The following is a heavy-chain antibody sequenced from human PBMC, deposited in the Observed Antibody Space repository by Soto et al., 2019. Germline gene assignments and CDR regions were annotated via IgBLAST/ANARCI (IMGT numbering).Heavy chain of an antibody. J-gene: IGHJ6*02. CDR2: ISAYNGNT. CDR3: ARKMTTLYYYYGMDV. Sequence: QVQLVQSGAEVKKPGASVKVSCKASGYTFTSYGISWVRQAPGQGLEWMGWISAYNGNTNYAQKLQGRVTMTKDTSTSTAYMELRSLRSYDTAVYYCARKMTTLYYYYGMDVWGQGTTVTVSS. D-gene: IGHD4-17*01. V-gene: IGHV1-18*01. CDR1: GYTFTSYG.